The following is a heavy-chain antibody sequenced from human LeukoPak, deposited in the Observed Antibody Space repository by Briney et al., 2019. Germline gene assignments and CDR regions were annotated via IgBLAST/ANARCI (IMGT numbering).Heavy chain of an antibody. V-gene: IGHV3-64*02. J-gene: IGHJ4*02. D-gene: IGHD3-10*01. Sequence: GGSLRLSCAASGFTFSRYTTHWVRQAPGKRLEYFSAINSNGRSTYYADSVKGRFTLSRDNSRNTLYLQMGSLRIEDTAVYYCARELDGSGSFDYWGQGTLVTVSS. CDR2: INSNGRST. CDR1: GFTFSRYT. CDR3: ARELDGSGSFDY.